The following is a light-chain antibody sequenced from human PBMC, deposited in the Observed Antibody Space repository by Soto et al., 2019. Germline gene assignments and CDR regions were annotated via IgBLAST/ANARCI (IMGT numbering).Light chain of an antibody. CDR3: SSYTSSSTLVV. J-gene: IGLJ2*01. CDR1: SSDDGGYNY. V-gene: IGLV2-14*01. Sequence: QSVLTQPASVSGSPGPSITISCTGTSSDDGGYNYVSWYLQHPGKAPKLMIYDVSNRPSGVSNRFSGSKSVNTASLTISGLQAEDEADYYCSSYTSSSTLVVFGGGTQLTVL. CDR2: DVS.